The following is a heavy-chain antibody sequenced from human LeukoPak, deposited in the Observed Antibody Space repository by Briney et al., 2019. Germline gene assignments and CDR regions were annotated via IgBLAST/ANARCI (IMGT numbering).Heavy chain of an antibody. J-gene: IGHJ6*03. CDR2: INWNGGSI. V-gene: IGHV3-20*04. CDR1: GFIFDDYG. D-gene: IGHD3-10*01. Sequence: GGSLRLSCVASGFIFDDYGMSWVRQAPGKGLEWASGINWNGGSIAYADSVKGRFTISRDNDKNSLYLQMNSLRAEDTALYYCARSRSYSYYYMDVWGKGTTVTVSS. CDR3: ARSRSYSYYYMDV.